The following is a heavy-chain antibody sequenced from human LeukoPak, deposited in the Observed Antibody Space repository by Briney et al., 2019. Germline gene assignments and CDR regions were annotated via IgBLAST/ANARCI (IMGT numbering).Heavy chain of an antibody. CDR3: ARDSIQLWLHAFDI. CDR1: GGTFSSYA. V-gene: IGHV1-46*01. Sequence: ASVKVSCKASGGTFSSYAISWVRQAPGQGLEWMGIINPSGGSTSYAQKFQGRVTMTRDTSTSTVYMELSSLRSEDTAVYYCARDSIQLWLHAFDIWGQGTMVTVSS. J-gene: IGHJ3*02. D-gene: IGHD5-18*01. CDR2: INPSGGST.